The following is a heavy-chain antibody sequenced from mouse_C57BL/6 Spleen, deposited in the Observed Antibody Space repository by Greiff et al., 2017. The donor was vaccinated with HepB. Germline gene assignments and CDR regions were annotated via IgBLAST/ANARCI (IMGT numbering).Heavy chain of an antibody. J-gene: IGHJ2*01. CDR1: GFTFSDYG. Sequence: EVQRVESGGGLVKPGGSLKLSCAASGFTFSDYGMHWVRQAPEKGLEWVAYISSGSSTIYYADTVKGRFTISRDNAKNTLFLQMTSLRSEDTAMYYCASYIGYYFDYWGQGTTLTVSS. CDR3: ASYIGYYFDY. V-gene: IGHV5-17*01. CDR2: ISSGSSTI. D-gene: IGHD1-3*01.